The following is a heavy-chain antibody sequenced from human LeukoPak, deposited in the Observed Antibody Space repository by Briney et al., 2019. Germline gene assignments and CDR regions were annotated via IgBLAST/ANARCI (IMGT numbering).Heavy chain of an antibody. CDR1: GYTFTSYY. Sequence: ASVKVSCKASGYTFTSYYMHWVRQAPGQGLEWMGIINPSGGSTSYAQKFQGRVTMTRDTSTSTVYMELSSLRSEDTAVYYCARFPVTTMIVVGPWFDPWGQGTLVTVSS. CDR3: ARFPVTTMIVVGPWFDP. J-gene: IGHJ5*02. D-gene: IGHD3-22*01. V-gene: IGHV1-46*01. CDR2: INPSGGST.